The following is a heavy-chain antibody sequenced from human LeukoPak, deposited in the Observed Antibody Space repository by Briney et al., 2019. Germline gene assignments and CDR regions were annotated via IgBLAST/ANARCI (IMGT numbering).Heavy chain of an antibody. CDR2: IIPILGIA. D-gene: IGHD3-16*02. J-gene: IGHJ4*02. Sequence: ASVKVSCKASGGTFSSYAISWVRQAPGQGLEWMGRIIPILGIANYAQKFQGRVTITADKSTSTAYMELSSLRSEDTAVYYCARSAYDYVWGSYRSPHLDYWGQGTLVTVSS. CDR1: GGTFSSYA. V-gene: IGHV1-69*04. CDR3: ARSAYDYVWGSYRSPHLDY.